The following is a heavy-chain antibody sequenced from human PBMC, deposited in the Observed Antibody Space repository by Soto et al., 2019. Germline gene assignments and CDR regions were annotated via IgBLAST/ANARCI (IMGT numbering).Heavy chain of an antibody. CDR1: GFTFSSFD. J-gene: IGHJ6*02. D-gene: IGHD6-6*01. V-gene: IGHV3-13*01. CDR2: IGTAGDT. Sequence: ESGGGLVQPGGSLRLSCAASGFTFSSFDMQWVRQATGKGLEWVSTIGTAGDTYYPGSVKGRFTIPRDNAKNSLYLQMNSLRAGDTAVYYCATSREQLRYYGMDVWGQGTTVTVSS. CDR3: ATSREQLRYYGMDV.